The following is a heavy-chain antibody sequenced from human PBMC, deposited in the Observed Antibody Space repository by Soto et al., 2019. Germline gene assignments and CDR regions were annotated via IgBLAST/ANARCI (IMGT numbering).Heavy chain of an antibody. CDR2: ISHSETT. D-gene: IGHD2-2*01. CDR1: GSYITSGDYH. V-gene: IGHV4-30-4*01. J-gene: IGHJ4*02. Sequence: SETLSLTCSVSGSYITSGDYHWTWIRQAPGKGLEWIGYISHSETTYYSPALKNRIIISSDISMNQFSLKLSSVTAADTALYYCARWRNDCSYTSCYHFDYWGLGTLVTVSS. CDR3: ARWRNDCSYTSCYHFDY.